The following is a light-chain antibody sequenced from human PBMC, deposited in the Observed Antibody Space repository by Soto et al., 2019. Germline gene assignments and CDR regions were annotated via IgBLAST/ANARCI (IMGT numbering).Light chain of an antibody. CDR1: QSDGRS. CDR3: QQYYDWPLA. V-gene: IGKV3-15*01. CDR2: GAS. J-gene: IGKJ4*01. Sequence: EIVMTQSPATLSVSPGEGATLSCRASQSDGRSLAWYQEKSGQAPRLLIYGASTRATGIPARFSGTGSGTDFTLIISSLQSEDFAVYYCQQYYDWPLAFGGGTKVEIK.